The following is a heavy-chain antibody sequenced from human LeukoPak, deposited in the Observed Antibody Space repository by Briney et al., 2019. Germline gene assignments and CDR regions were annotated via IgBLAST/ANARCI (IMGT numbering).Heavy chain of an antibody. V-gene: IGHV3-21*01. Sequence: GGSLRLSCAASGFTSSSFSMNWVRQAPGKGLEWVSSISSSSSYIYYADSVKGRFTISRDNAKNSLYLQMNSLRGEDTAMYYCARDDYYGSGSYWGAFDIWGQGTMVTVSS. D-gene: IGHD3-10*01. CDR3: ARDDYYGSGSYWGAFDI. CDR2: ISSSSSYI. J-gene: IGHJ3*02. CDR1: GFTSSSFS.